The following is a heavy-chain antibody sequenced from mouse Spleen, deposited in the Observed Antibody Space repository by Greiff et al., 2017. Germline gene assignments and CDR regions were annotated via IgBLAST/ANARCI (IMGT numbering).Heavy chain of an antibody. D-gene: IGHD1-1*01. V-gene: IGHV1-75*01. CDR2: IFPGSGST. CDR1: GYTFTDYY. J-gene: IGHJ2*01. CDR3: ARVITTVVAPFDY. Sequence: QVQLQQSGPELVKPGASVKISCKASGYTFTDYYINWVKQRPGQGLEWIGWIFPGSGSTYYNEKFKGKATLTVEKSSSTAYMLLSSLTSEDSAVYFCARVITTVVAPFDYWGQGTTLTVSS.